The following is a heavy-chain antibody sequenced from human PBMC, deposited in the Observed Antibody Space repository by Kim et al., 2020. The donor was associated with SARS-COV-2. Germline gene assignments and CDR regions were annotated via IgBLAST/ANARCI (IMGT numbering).Heavy chain of an antibody. CDR2: IYYSGST. CDR1: GGSISSYY. J-gene: IGHJ3*02. D-gene: IGHD6-13*01. CDR3: ARADIAAAGTYAFDI. V-gene: IGHV4-59*01. Sequence: SETLSLTCTVSGGSISSYYWSWIRQPPGKGLEWIGYIYYSGSTNYNPSLKSRVTISVDTSKNQFSLKLSSVTAADTAVYYCARADIAAAGTYAFDIWGQGTMVTVSS.